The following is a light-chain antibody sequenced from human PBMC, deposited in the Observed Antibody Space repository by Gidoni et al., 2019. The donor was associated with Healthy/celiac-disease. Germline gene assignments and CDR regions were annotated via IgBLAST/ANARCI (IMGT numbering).Light chain of an antibody. Sequence: VLTQSPGTLSLSPGERATLSCRASQSVSRSYLAGYQQKPGQAPRHRIYGASSRATGFPDRFSGSGSGTDFTLTISRLEPEDFAVYYCQQYGSSPFTFGPGTKVDIK. V-gene: IGKV3-20*01. CDR3: QQYGSSPFT. CDR2: GAS. CDR1: QSVSRSY. J-gene: IGKJ3*01.